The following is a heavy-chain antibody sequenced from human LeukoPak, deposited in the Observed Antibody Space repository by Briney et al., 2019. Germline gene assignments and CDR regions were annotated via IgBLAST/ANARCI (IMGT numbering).Heavy chain of an antibody. CDR1: GVSFRGYY. V-gene: IGHV4-34*01. D-gene: IGHD3-10*01. CDR2: INRSGSN. J-gene: IGHJ5*02. Sequence: AETLSLTRAVWGVSFRGYYLSRIPQPPRKGLEGIGEINRSGSNNYHTSLKSRVTISVDSSTNQSSLMLSSVTAAATAVYYCGTLAIRGSYYTSGWFDPWGQGTLVTVSS. CDR3: GTLAIRGSYYTSGWFDP.